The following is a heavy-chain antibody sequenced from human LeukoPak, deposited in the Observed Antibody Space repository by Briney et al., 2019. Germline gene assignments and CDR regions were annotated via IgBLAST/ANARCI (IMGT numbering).Heavy chain of an antibody. CDR2: IYYSGST. D-gene: IGHD2-15*01. CDR3: ASSVVAATAGYFDY. J-gene: IGHJ4*02. Sequence: SETLSLTCTVSGGSISSYYWSWIRQPPGKGLEWIGYIYYSGSTNYNPSLKSRVTISVDTSKNQFSLKLSSVTAADTAVYYCASSVVAATAGYFDYWGQGTLVTVSS. V-gene: IGHV4-59*08. CDR1: GGSISSYY.